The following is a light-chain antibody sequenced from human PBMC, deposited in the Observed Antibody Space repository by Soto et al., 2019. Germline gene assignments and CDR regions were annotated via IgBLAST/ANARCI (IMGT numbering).Light chain of an antibody. J-gene: IGKJ4*01. Sequence: EIVLAQSPASLSLSPGERATLSCRASQRIGNLLAWYQQKPDQAPRLLIFEGSTRATGVPVRISGSGSGTDFTLTISSLEPEDFAVYYCQQYKNWPPPTFGGGTKVQIK. CDR3: QQYKNWPPPT. CDR1: QRIGNL. V-gene: IGKV3-11*01. CDR2: EGS.